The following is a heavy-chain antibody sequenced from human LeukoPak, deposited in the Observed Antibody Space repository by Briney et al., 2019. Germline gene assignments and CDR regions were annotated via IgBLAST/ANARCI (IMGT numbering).Heavy chain of an antibody. J-gene: IGHJ6*02. CDR3: ARGGSSSSYYYYGMDV. CDR1: GGSFSGYY. D-gene: IGHD6-6*01. V-gene: IGHV4-34*01. Sequence: PSETLSLTCAVYGGSFSGYYWSWIRQPPGKGLEWIGEINHSGSTNYNPSLKSRVTISVDTSKNQFSLKLSSVTAADTAVYYCARGGSSSSYYYYGMDVWGQGTTVTVSS. CDR2: INHSGST.